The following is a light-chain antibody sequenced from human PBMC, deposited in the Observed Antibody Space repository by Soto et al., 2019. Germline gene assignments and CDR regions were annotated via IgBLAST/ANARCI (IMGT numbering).Light chain of an antibody. CDR2: TTS. CDR1: TGAVTSDFH. CDR3: LLYFGGAYV. J-gene: IGLJ1*01. V-gene: IGLV7-43*01. Sequence: QTVVTQEPSLTVYPGGTVTLTCASSTGAVTSDFHPNWFQQKPGQAPRALIYTTSKRHSWTPARFSGSLLGGKAALTLSGVQPEDEAEYYCLLYFGGAYVFGTGTKLTVL.